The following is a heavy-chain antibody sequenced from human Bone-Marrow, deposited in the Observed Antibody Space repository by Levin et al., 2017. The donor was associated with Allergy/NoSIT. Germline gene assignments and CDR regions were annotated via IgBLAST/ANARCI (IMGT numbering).Heavy chain of an antibody. Sequence: SETLSLTCAVSGGSISSGGYSWSWIRQPPGKGLEWIGYIYHSGSTYYNPSLKSRVTLSLDRSKNQFSLKLSSVTAADTAVYYCARGEGYYYDSSGYDGDACDIWGQGTMVTVSS. CDR1: GGSISSGGYS. CDR2: IYHSGST. J-gene: IGHJ3*02. V-gene: IGHV4-30-2*01. D-gene: IGHD3-22*01. CDR3: ARGEGYYYDSSGYDGDACDI.